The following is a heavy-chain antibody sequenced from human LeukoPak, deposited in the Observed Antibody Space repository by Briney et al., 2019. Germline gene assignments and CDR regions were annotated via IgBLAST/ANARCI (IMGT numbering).Heavy chain of an antibody. J-gene: IGHJ4*02. CDR2: IYPGDSDT. V-gene: IGHV5-51*01. Sequence: GESLKISFKCSGYSFTSYWIGWVRQMPGKGLEWLGIIYPGDSDTRYSPSFQGQVTISADKSISTAYLQWSSLKASDTAMYYCARHHCGGDCRFDYWGQGTLVTVSS. D-gene: IGHD2-21*02. CDR1: GYSFTSYW. CDR3: ARHHCGGDCRFDY.